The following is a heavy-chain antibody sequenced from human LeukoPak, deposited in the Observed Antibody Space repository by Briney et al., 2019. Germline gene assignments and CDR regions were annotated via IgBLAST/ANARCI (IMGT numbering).Heavy chain of an antibody. D-gene: IGHD6-19*01. CDR1: GITFNIYA. J-gene: IGHJ3*02. V-gene: IGHV3-23*01. CDR2: INNSGGTT. CDR3: GKDRRESRGLGAVDI. Sequence: GGSLRLSCAASGITFNIYAMSWVRRAPGKGLEWVSTINNSGGTTYYADSVKGRFTISRDNSKNTLYLQMNSLRAEDTALYYCGKDRRESRGLGAVDIWGQGTMVTVSS.